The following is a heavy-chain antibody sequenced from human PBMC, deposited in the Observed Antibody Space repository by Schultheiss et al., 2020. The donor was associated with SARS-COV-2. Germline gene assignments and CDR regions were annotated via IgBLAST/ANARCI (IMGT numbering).Heavy chain of an antibody. V-gene: IGHV4-34*01. Sequence: SETLSLTCAVYGGSFSGDYWSWIRPPPGKGLEWIGEINHSGSTHYNPSLKSRVTISVDTSKNQFSLKLSSVTAAETAVYYCARGGVDYGDYGEYYYYGMDVWGQGTTVTVSS. D-gene: IGHD4-17*01. CDR1: GGSFSGDY. CDR2: INHSGST. J-gene: IGHJ6*02. CDR3: ARGGVDYGDYGEYYYYGMDV.